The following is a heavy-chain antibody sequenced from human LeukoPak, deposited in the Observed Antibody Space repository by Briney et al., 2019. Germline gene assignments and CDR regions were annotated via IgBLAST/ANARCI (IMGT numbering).Heavy chain of an antibody. CDR1: GYTFTSYY. J-gene: IGHJ3*02. V-gene: IGHV1-46*01. CDR2: INPSGGST. CDR3: ARQNPNGSGIGAFDI. Sequence: ASVKVSCKASGYTFTSYYMHWVRQAPGQGLEWMGIINPSGGSTSYAQKFQGRVTMTRDTSTSTVYMELSSLRSEDTAVYYCARQNPNGSGIGAFDIWGQGTMVTVSS. D-gene: IGHD3-10*01.